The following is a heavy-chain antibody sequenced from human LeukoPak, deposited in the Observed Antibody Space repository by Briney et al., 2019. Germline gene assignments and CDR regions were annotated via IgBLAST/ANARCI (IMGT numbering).Heavy chain of an antibody. J-gene: IGHJ4*02. V-gene: IGHV1-46*01. Sequence: ASVKVSCKASGYTFTSYYMHWVRQAPGQGLEWMGIINPSGGSTSYAQKFQGRVTMTRDTSTSTVYMELSSLRSEDTAVYYWASISSSWAFDYWGQGTLVTVSS. CDR2: INPSGGST. D-gene: IGHD6-13*01. CDR1: GYTFTSYY. CDR3: ASISSSWAFDY.